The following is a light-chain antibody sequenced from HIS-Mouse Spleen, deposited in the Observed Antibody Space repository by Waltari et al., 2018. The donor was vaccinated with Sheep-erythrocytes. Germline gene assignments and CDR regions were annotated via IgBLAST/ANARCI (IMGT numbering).Light chain of an antibody. CDR1: SSDVGGYNY. CDR2: EVS. Sequence: QSALTQPPSASGSPGQSVTIPCTGTSSDVGGYNYVSWYQQHPGKAPNLIIYEVSKRPSGVPDRFSGSKSGNTASLTVSGLQAEDEADYYCSSYAGSNNWVFGGGTKLTVL. J-gene: IGLJ3*02. CDR3: SSYAGSNNWV. V-gene: IGLV2-8*01.